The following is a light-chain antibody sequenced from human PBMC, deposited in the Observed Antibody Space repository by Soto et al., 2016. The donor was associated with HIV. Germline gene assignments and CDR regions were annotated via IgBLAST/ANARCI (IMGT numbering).Light chain of an antibody. CDR1: QSISTY. J-gene: IGKJ1*01. V-gene: IGKV1-39*01. Sequence: DIQMTQSPSSLSLSIGDRVSITCRASQSISTYLHWYQQKPGRAPKLLIYDASSLQSGVPSRFSGRGSGTDFTLTISDLQHEDLATYYCQQSSRTPRTFGRRDQGG. CDR2: DAS. CDR3: QQSSRTPRT.